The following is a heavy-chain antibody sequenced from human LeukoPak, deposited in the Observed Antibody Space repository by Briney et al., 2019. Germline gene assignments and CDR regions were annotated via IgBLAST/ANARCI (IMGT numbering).Heavy chain of an antibody. CDR2: IIPIFGTA. V-gene: IGHV1-69*01. CDR1: GGTFSSYA. J-gene: IGHJ2*01. Sequence: ASVKVSCKASGGTFSSYAISWVRQAPGQGLEWMGGIIPIFGTANYAQKFQGRVTITADESTSTAYMELSSLRSEDTAVYYCAREAMDTKGWYFDFWGRGTLVTVSS. D-gene: IGHD5-18*01. CDR3: AREAMDTKGWYFDF.